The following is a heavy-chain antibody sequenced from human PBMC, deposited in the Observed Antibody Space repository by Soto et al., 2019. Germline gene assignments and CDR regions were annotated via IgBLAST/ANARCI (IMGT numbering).Heavy chain of an antibody. D-gene: IGHD2-2*01. CDR3: AKGLGYCISTSCLYYYYGMDV. CDR2: ISGSGGST. Sequence: GGSLRLSCAASGFTFSSFAMSWVRQAPGKGLEWVSAISGSGGSTYYADSVKGRFTISRDNSKNTLYLQMNSLRAEDTAVYYCAKGLGYCISTSCLYYYYGMDVWGQGTTVTVSS. V-gene: IGHV3-23*01. J-gene: IGHJ6*02. CDR1: GFTFSSFA.